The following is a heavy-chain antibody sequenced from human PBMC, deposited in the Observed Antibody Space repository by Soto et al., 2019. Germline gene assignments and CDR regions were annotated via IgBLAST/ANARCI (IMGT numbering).Heavy chain of an antibody. V-gene: IGHV4-61*03. CDR2: ISYSGST. Sequence: QVQLQESGPGLVKPSETLSLTCTVSGGSVSSGSYFWTWIRQPPGKGLEWIGYISYSGSTNYNPCLKSRVTISVDTSRNHFSRKLGSVTAADTAVYYCARGVYGDMFEYWGQGTLVTVSS. CDR3: ARGVYGDMFEY. J-gene: IGHJ4*02. CDR1: GGSVSSGSYF. D-gene: IGHD2-21*01.